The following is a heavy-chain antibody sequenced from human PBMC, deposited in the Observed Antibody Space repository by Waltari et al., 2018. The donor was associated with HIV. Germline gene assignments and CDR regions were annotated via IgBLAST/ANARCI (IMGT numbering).Heavy chain of an antibody. CDR2: SRGSVGGT. V-gene: IGHV3-23*01. CDR3: AKDTDKSLSQGDY. J-gene: IGHJ4*02. Sequence: EVQLLESGGGLVQPGRSLRLSCAASGFTFSSYSLRCVRRAAGKGREWVSASRGSVGGTEYAESVKVLFTIDRDNSKNTLYLQMNSLRAEDTDVYYCAKDTDKSLSQGDYWGQGTLVTVSS. D-gene: IGHD2-8*02. CDR1: GFTFSSYS.